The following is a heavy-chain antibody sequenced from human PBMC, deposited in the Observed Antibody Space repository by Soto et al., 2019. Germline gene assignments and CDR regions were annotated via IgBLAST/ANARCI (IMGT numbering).Heavy chain of an antibody. J-gene: IGHJ6*02. V-gene: IGHV1-69*13. CDR3: ATIGYCSGGSCPERPYYYGMDV. D-gene: IGHD2-15*01. Sequence: GASVKVSCKASGGTFSSYAISWVRQAPGQGLEWMGGIIPIFGTANYAQKFQGRVTITADESTSTAYMELSSLRSEDTAVYYCATIGYCSGGSCPERPYYYGMDVWGQGTTVTV. CDR2: IIPIFGTA. CDR1: GGTFSSYA.